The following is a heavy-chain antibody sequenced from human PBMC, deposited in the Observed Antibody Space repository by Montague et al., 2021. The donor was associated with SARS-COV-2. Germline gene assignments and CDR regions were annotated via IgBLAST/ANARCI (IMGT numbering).Heavy chain of an antibody. CDR3: ARSIAVAGWGNWFDP. J-gene: IGHJ5*02. Sequence: SLRLSCAASGFTFSDYYMSWIRQAPGKGLEWVSYISSSGSTIYYXXSLKGRFTISRDNAKNSLYLQMNSLRAEDTAVYYCARSIAVAGWGNWFDPWGQGTLVTVSS. D-gene: IGHD6-19*01. CDR1: GFTFSDYY. CDR2: ISSSGSTI. V-gene: IGHV3-11*01.